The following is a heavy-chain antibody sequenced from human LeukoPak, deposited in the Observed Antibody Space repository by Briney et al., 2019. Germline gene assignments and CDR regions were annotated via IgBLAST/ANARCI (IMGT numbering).Heavy chain of an antibody. D-gene: IGHD5-24*01. CDR2: ISSSSSYI. Sequence: GGSLRLSCAASGFTFSSYSMNWVRQAPGKGLEWVSSISSSSSYIYYADSVKGRFTISRDNAKNSLYLQVNSLRAEDTAVYYCARSRRDRDAFDIWGQGTMVTVSS. CDR3: ARSRRDRDAFDI. J-gene: IGHJ3*02. V-gene: IGHV3-21*01. CDR1: GFTFSSYS.